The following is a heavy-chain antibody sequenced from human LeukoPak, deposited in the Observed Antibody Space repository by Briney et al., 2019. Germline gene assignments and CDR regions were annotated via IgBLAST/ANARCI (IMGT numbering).Heavy chain of an antibody. Sequence: ASVKVSCKASGYTFSSSYMHWVRQAPGQGLEWTGILNPSRGGTSYAQKFRGRIAMTSDMSTSTVYMELSSLRSEDTAVYYCARRATPMDFDFWGQGTLVTVSS. D-gene: IGHD5-24*01. CDR1: GYTFSSSY. J-gene: IGHJ4*02. V-gene: IGHV1-46*01. CDR3: ARRATPMDFDF. CDR2: LNPSRGGT.